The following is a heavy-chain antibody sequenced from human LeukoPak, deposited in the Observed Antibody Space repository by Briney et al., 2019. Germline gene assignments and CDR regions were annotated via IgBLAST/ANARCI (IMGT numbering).Heavy chain of an antibody. CDR2: ISYDGSNK. CDR1: GPTFSSYG. V-gene: IGHV3-30*03. CDR3: ARDQDYSNYVVPSYYYYYGMDV. Sequence: PGGSLRLSCAASGPTFSSYGMHWVRQAPGKGLEWVAVISYDGSNKYYADSVKGRFTISRDNSKNSLYLQMNSLRAEDTAVYYCARDQDYSNYVVPSYYYYYGMDVWGQGTTVTVSS. D-gene: IGHD4-11*01. J-gene: IGHJ6*02.